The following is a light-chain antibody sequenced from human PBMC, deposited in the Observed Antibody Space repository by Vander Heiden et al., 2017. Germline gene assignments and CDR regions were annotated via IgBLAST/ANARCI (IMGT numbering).Light chain of an antibody. J-gene: IGLJ2*01. CDR3: AAWDDSLSAHVV. V-gene: IGLV1-47*02. Sequence: SVLTPPPSASGTPGQRVTISCSGSSSNIGSNYVYWYQQLPGTAPKLLIYSNNQRPSGVPDRFSGSKSGTSASLAISGLRSEDEADYYCAAWDDSLSAHVVFGGGTKLTVL. CDR2: SNN. CDR1: SSNIGSNY.